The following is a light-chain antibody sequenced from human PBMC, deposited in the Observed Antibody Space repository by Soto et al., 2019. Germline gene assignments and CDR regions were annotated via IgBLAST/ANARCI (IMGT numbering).Light chain of an antibody. CDR1: QSLSGNY. Sequence: EIVLTQSPGTLSLSPGERATLSCRASQSLSGNYLAWYQQKPCQAPRFLIYRASNRATGIPDRFRGGGSGTDFALTISRPEPEDSAVYYCQQYGSSPITFGQGTRLEIK. CDR3: QQYGSSPIT. J-gene: IGKJ5*01. CDR2: RAS. V-gene: IGKV3-20*01.